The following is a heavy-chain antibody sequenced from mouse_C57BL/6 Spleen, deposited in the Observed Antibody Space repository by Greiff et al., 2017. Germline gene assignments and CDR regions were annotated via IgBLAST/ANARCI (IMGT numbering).Heavy chain of an antibody. Sequence: QVQLKQPGAELVKPGASVKMSCKASGYTFTSYWITWVKQRPGQGLEWIGDIYPGSGSTNYNEKFKSKATLTVDTSSSTAYMQLSSLTSEDSAVYYCASLTPLLRYFDYWGQGTTLTVSS. V-gene: IGHV1-55*01. J-gene: IGHJ2*01. CDR1: GYTFTSYW. CDR2: IYPGSGST. CDR3: ASLTPLLRYFDY. D-gene: IGHD1-2*01.